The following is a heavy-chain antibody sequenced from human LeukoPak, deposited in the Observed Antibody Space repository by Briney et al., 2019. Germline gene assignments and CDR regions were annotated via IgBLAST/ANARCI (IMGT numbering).Heavy chain of an antibody. CDR2: IYYSGST. V-gene: IGHV4-39*01. CDR1: GGSISSSNYF. CDR3: ARQLYSSATV. Sequence: SETLSLTCTVSGGSISSSNYFWGWLRQPPGRGLEWIGNIYYSGSTYYNPSLKSRVTISVDTSKNQFSLQLSSVTVADTAVYYCARQLYSSATVWGQGTTVSVSS. D-gene: IGHD6-25*01. J-gene: IGHJ6*02.